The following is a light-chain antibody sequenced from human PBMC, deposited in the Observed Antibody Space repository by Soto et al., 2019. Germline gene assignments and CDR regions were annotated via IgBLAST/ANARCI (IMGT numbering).Light chain of an antibody. Sequence: DTQMTQSPSSLSASVGDTVTITCQASRDIADSLNWYQQRAGQAPKLLIYDASNLQSGVPARFSGSGTGTSFILTISSLQPEDFATYYCQQYDDPFTFGGGTEVEIK. V-gene: IGKV1-33*01. CDR2: DAS. CDR3: QQYDDPFT. CDR1: RDIADS. J-gene: IGKJ4*01.